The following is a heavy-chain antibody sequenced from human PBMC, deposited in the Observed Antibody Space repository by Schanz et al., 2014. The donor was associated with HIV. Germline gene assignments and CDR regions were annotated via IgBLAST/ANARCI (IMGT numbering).Heavy chain of an antibody. D-gene: IGHD3-22*01. CDR3: ARVGRAYYYDSSGGIDY. J-gene: IGHJ4*02. V-gene: IGHV1-2*02. Sequence: QVQLLQSGPEVRKPGASVKVSCKASGYSFSAYYMHWVRQAPGQGPEWMGWINPNSGGSKFAQKFQGRVTLTTDTSINTAYMELSRLRSDDTAVYYCARVGRAYYYDSSGGIDYWGQGTLVTVSS. CDR2: INPNSGGS. CDR1: GYSFSAYY.